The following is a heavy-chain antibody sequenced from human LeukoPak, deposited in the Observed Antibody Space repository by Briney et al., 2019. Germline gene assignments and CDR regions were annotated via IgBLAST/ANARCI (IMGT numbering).Heavy chain of an antibody. CDR2: ISGDSKYI. CDR3: ARRGNYSYYHMDV. V-gene: IGHV3-21*01. Sequence: GGSLRLSCAGSGFTFSRYTFNWVRQAPGRGLEWVSAISGDSKYIYYTDSVKGRFTISRDNAKNSVFLQMNSLRADDTAMYYCARRGNYSYYHMDVWGKGTTVAVSS. J-gene: IGHJ6*03. CDR1: GFTFSRYT.